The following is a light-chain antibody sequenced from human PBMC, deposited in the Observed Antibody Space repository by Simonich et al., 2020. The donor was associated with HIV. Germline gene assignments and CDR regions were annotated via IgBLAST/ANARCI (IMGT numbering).Light chain of an antibody. CDR1: QRISSY. CDR2: AAS. CDR3: QQSFSTPYT. Sequence: DIQMTQSPSFLSASVGDRVTITCRASQRISSYLNWYQQKPGKAPKLLIYAASTLQSGVPSRFSVSGSGTDCTLTISSLQPEDFATYYCQQSFSTPYTFGQGTKLEIK. J-gene: IGKJ2*01. V-gene: IGKV1-39*01.